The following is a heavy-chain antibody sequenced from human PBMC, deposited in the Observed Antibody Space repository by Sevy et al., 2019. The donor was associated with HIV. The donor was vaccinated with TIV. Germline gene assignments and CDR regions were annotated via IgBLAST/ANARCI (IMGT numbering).Heavy chain of an antibody. D-gene: IGHD3-16*02. CDR3: ARTYPGYDYVWGSYLNYYYYMDV. Sequence: SETLSLTCTVSGGSISSYYWSWIRQPPGKGLEWIGYIYYSGSTNYNPSLKSRVTISVDTSKNQFSLKLSSVTAADTAVYYCARTYPGYDYVWGSYLNYYYYMDVWGKGTTVTVSS. V-gene: IGHV4-59*01. CDR2: IYYSGST. CDR1: GGSISSYY. J-gene: IGHJ6*03.